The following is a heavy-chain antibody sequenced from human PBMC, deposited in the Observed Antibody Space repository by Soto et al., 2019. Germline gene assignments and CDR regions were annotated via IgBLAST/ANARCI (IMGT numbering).Heavy chain of an antibody. Sequence: QVQLVESGGGVVQPGRSLRLSCAASGFTFSSYGMHWVRQAPGKGLEWVAVIWYDGSNKYYADSVKGRFTISRDNSKNTLYLQMNSLRAEDTAVYYCARDAFSQNQPLWFGNACDYWGQGTLVTVSS. CDR2: IWYDGSNK. CDR3: ARDAFSQNQPLWFGNACDY. V-gene: IGHV3-33*01. CDR1: GFTFSSYG. J-gene: IGHJ4*02. D-gene: IGHD3-10*01.